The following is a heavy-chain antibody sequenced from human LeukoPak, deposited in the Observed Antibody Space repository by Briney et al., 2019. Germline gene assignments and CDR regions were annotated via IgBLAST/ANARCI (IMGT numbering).Heavy chain of an antibody. CDR3: VKASGSYYFDY. V-gene: IGHV3-7*01. J-gene: IGHJ4*02. Sequence: PGGSLRLSCAASGFTFSSYWMSWVRQAPGKGLEWVANIKQDGSEKYYVDSVKGRFTISRDNAKNSLYLQINSLRAEDTAVYYCVKASGSYYFDYWGQGTLVTVSS. CDR1: GFTFSSYW. D-gene: IGHD1-26*01. CDR2: IKQDGSEK.